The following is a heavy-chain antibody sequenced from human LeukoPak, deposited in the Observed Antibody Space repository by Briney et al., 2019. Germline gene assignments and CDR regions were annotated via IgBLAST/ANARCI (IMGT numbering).Heavy chain of an antibody. CDR1: GFTFSSYW. Sequence: PGGSLRLSCAASGFTFSSYWMHWVRQAPGKGLVWVSRINSDGSSTSYADSVEGRFAISRDNAKNSLYLQMNSLRAEGTAVYYCAGGRGWLIDCWGQGTLVTVSS. CDR2: INSDGSST. D-gene: IGHD6-19*01. V-gene: IGHV3-74*01. CDR3: AGGRGWLIDC. J-gene: IGHJ4*02.